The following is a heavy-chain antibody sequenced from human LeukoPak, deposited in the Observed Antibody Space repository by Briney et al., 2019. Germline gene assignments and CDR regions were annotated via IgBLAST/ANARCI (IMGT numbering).Heavy chain of an antibody. D-gene: IGHD6-13*01. CDR1: GFTFSSYA. CDR3: VKDPDSSSQIDY. Sequence: PGGTLRLSCSASGFTFSSYAMHWVRQAPGKGLEYVSAISSNGGSTYYADSVKGRFTIPRDNSKNTLHLQMSSLRAEDTAVYYCVKDPDSSSQIDYWGQGTLVTVSS. V-gene: IGHV3-64D*06. J-gene: IGHJ4*02. CDR2: ISSNGGST.